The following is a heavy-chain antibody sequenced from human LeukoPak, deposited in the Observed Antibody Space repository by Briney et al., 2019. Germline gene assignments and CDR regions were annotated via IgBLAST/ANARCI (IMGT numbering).Heavy chain of an antibody. Sequence: GGSLRFSCAGSGFSFSNYWMAWVRQAPGKGPEWVANMKQDGSARHYADSVKGRFTISRDNAQNSVYLQMNGLRAEDTAVYYCARDVVGSLDYWGLGTLVTVSS. CDR2: MKQDGSAR. CDR1: GFSFSNYW. V-gene: IGHV3-7*01. D-gene: IGHD2-15*01. CDR3: ARDVVGSLDY. J-gene: IGHJ4*02.